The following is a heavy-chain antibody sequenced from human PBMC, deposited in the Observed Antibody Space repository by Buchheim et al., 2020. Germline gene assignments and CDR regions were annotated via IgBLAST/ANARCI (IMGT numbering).Heavy chain of an antibody. D-gene: IGHD4-23*01. Sequence: EVQLLESGGGLVQPGGSLRLSCAASGFTFSNYAMRWVRQAPGKGLEWVSAISGSGAHTYYADSVKGRLSISRDNSNTTLHLQLHSLRVEDTAVYYCAKGSAYGGREGYFDYWGQGTL. CDR3: AKGSAYGGREGYFDY. J-gene: IGHJ4*02. CDR2: ISGSGAHT. V-gene: IGHV3-23*01. CDR1: GFTFSNYA.